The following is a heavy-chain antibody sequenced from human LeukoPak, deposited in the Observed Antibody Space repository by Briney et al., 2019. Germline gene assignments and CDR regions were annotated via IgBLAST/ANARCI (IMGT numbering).Heavy chain of an antibody. D-gene: IGHD2-2*02. V-gene: IGHV4-59*08. CDR3: ARLLRQTSVGPDLYYFDY. J-gene: IGHJ4*02. CDR1: GGSISSYY. Sequence: SETLSLTCTVSGGSISSYYWSWIRQPPGKGLEWIGYIYSSGTTNYNPSLKSRVTLSIDTSKNQFSLKLSSVTAADTAVYYCARLLRQTSVGPDLYYFDYWGQGTLVTVSS. CDR2: IYSSGTT.